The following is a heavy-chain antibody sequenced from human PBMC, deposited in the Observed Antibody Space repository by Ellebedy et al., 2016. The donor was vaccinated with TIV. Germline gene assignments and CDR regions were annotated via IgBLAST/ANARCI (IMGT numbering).Heavy chain of an antibody. CDR1: GGTFSSYA. D-gene: IGHD6-19*01. CDR3: ARDRTAVYSSGWGFDY. V-gene: IGHV1-69*06. Sequence: SVKVSCXASGGTFSSYAISWVRQAPGQGLEWMGGIIPIFGTANYAQKFQGRVTITADKSTSTAYMELSSLRSEDTAVYYCARDRTAVYSSGWGFDYWGQGTLVTVSS. CDR2: IIPIFGTA. J-gene: IGHJ4*02.